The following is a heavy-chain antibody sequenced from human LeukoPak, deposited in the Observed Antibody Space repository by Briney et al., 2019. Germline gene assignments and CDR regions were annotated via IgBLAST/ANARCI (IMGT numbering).Heavy chain of an antibody. J-gene: IGHJ5*02. V-gene: IGHV1-2*02. D-gene: IGHD2-15*01. CDR2: INPTSGGT. CDR1: GYTFTGYY. Sequence: ASVTVSCKASGYTFTGYYIHWVRQAPGQGLEWMGWINPTSGGTNYAQKFQGRVTMTRDTSISTAYMELSRLRYDDTAVYYCARHVGYSNWFDPWGQGTLVTVSS. CDR3: ARHVGYSNWFDP.